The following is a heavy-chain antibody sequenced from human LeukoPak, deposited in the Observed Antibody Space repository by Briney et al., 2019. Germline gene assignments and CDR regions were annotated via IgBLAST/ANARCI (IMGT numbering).Heavy chain of an antibody. V-gene: IGHV3-33*01. CDR1: GFIFSHYA. CDR3: ARDAQRGFDYSNSLQY. Sequence: GGSLRLSCAASGFIFSHYALHWVRQAPGKGREWVAVIWSDGTNRYYGDSVKGRFSISRDDSQKRVFLQMNNLRADDTAVYYCARDAQRGFDYSNSLQYWGQGALVTVSS. J-gene: IGHJ4*02. D-gene: IGHD4-11*01. CDR2: IWSDGTNR.